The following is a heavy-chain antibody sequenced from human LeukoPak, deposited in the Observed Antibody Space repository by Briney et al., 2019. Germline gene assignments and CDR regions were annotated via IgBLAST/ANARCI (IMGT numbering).Heavy chain of an antibody. Sequence: GGSLRLSCAASGFTVSSNYMGWVRQAPGKGLEWVSAISGSGGSTYYADSVKGRFTISRDNSKNTLYLQMNSLRAEDTAVYYCANKADFDYWGQGTLVTVSS. CDR2: ISGSGGST. J-gene: IGHJ4*02. CDR1: GFTVSSNY. D-gene: IGHD6-25*01. CDR3: ANKADFDY. V-gene: IGHV3-23*01.